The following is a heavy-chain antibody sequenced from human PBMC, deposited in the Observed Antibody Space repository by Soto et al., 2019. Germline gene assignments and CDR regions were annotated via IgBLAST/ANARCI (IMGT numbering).Heavy chain of an antibody. D-gene: IGHD6-19*01. Sequence: HPGRSLRLSCAASGFTFDDYSMHWVRQAPGKGLEWGSGIRWNSGSIGYADSVKGRFTSSRDNAKSSLYLQMNSLRAEDTALYYCAKDIRGWYNYWGQGTLVTVSS. CDR1: GFTFDDYS. CDR2: IRWNSGSI. CDR3: AKDIRGWYNY. V-gene: IGHV3-9*01. J-gene: IGHJ4*02.